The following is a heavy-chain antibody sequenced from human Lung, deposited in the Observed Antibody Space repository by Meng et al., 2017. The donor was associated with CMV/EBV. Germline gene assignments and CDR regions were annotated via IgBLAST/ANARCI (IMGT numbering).Heavy chain of an antibody. CDR2: IIPILGIA. CDR1: GGTFSSYA. CDR3: ARDIPYGDYVGHSDDAFDI. V-gene: IGHV1-69*10. J-gene: IGHJ3*02. D-gene: IGHD4-17*01. Sequence: SXXVSXKASGGTFSSYAISWVRQAPGQGLEWMGGIIPILGIANYAQKFQGRVAITADKSTSTAYMELSSLRSEDTAVYYCARDIPYGDYVGHSDDAFDIWGQGXMVTVSS.